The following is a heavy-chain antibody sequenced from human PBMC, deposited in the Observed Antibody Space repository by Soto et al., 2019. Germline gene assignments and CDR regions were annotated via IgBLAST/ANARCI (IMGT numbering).Heavy chain of an antibody. D-gene: IGHD6-6*01. J-gene: IGHJ6*03. V-gene: IGHV4-59*08. CDR1: GGSISSYY. Sequence: SETLSLTCTVSGGSISSYYWSWIRQPPGKGLEWIGYIYYSGSTNYNPSLKSRVTISVDTSKNQFSLKLSSVTAADTAVYYCARLRGSSSHGIFYYYYMDVWGKGTTVTV. CDR2: IYYSGST. CDR3: ARLRGSSSHGIFYYYYMDV.